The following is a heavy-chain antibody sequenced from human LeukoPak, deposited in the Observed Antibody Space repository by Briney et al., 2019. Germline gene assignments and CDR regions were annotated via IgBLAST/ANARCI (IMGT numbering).Heavy chain of an antibody. D-gene: IGHD1-26*01. CDR3: ARLYSGISYGMDV. Sequence: GESLKISCKGSGYSFSSYWIGWVRQMPGKGLEWMGVIFPGDSDTRYSPSFQGQVTISADRSISTAYLQWSSLKASDTAMYYCARLYSGISYGMDVWGQGTTVTVSS. CDR2: IFPGDSDT. CDR1: GYSFSSYW. V-gene: IGHV5-51*01. J-gene: IGHJ6*02.